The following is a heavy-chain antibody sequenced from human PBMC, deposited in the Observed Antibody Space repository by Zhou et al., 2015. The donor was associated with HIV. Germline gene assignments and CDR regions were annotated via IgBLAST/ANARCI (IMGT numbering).Heavy chain of an antibody. CDR1: GGTFSSYA. J-gene: IGHJ4*02. CDR2: IIPIFGTA. D-gene: IGHD3-10*01. Sequence: QVQLVQSGAEVKKPGSSVKVSCKASGGTFSSYAISWVRQAPGQGLEWMGGIIPIFGTANYAQKFQGRVTITADESTSTAYMELSSLRSEDTAVYYCARGAEMVRGVIIRYTLDYWGQGTLVTVSS. V-gene: IGHV1-69*01. CDR3: ARGAEMVRGVIIRYTLDY.